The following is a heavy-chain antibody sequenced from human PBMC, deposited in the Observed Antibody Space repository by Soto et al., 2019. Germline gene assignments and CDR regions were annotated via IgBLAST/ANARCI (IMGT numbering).Heavy chain of an antibody. V-gene: IGHV1-46*01. J-gene: IGHJ4*02. CDR1: GYTLTSYS. CDR2: INPSGDNI. D-gene: IGHD2-15*01. CDR3: ARDPQGYCSGGRCYHFDY. Sequence: QVQLVQSGAEVKKPGASVRVSCKASGYTLTSYSMHWVQQAPGQGLEWMGIINPSGDNIRYAQNFQGRVTMTRDTSTSTVYLELSSLRSEDTAIYYCARDPQGYCSGGRCYHFDYWGQGTLVTVSS.